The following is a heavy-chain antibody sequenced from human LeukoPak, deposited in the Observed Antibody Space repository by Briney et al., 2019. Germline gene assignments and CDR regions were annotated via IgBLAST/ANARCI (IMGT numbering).Heavy chain of an antibody. D-gene: IGHD2-8*02. Sequence: GASVKVSCKASGYTFTSYYIHWVRQAPGQGLEWMGIINPSGGSTSYAQKFQGRVTMTRDTSTSTVYMELSSLRSGDTAVYYCARDLGLLAGGYYFDYWGQGTLVTVSS. CDR3: ARDLGLLAGGYYFDY. J-gene: IGHJ4*02. CDR1: GYTFTSYY. CDR2: INPSGGST. V-gene: IGHV1-46*01.